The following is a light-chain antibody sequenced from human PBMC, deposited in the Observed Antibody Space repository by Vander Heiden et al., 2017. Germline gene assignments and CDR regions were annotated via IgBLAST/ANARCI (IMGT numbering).Light chain of an antibody. CDR3: QVWDSSSDHVV. V-gene: IGLV3-21*02. Sequence: SYVPTQPPSVSVAPGQTARITCGGNNMGKKMVYWYQQKPGQAPVLVGYDDSDRPSGIPERFSGSNSGNTATLTISRVEAGDEADYDCQVWDSSSDHVVCGGGTQLTVL. J-gene: IGLJ2*01. CDR1: NMGKKM. CDR2: DDS.